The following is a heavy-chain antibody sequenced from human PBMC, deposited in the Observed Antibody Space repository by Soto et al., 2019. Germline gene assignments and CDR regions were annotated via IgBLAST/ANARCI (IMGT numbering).Heavy chain of an antibody. J-gene: IGHJ4*02. CDR1: GFTFSSYG. D-gene: IGHD6-19*01. Sequence: PGGSLRLSCAASGFTFSSYGMHWVRQAPGKGLEWVAVISYDGSNKYYADSVKGRFTISRDNSKNTLYLQMNSLRAEDSAVYYCAKVRSIAVAGSFDYWGQGTLVTVSS. CDR2: ISYDGSNK. V-gene: IGHV3-30*18. CDR3: AKVRSIAVAGSFDY.